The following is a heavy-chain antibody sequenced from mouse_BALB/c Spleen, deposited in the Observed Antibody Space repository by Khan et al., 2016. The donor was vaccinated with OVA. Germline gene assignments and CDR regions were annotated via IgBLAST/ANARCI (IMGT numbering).Heavy chain of an antibody. CDR2: IIPSTDYT. J-gene: IGHJ3*01. D-gene: IGHD2-14*01. CDR1: GYTFTTYT. V-gene: IGHV1-4*01. CDR3: AKEGAYYRSDGWFAY. Sequence: QVQLQQSGAELARPGASVKMSCKASGYTFTTYTIHWVKQRPGQGLEWIGYIIPSTDYTTYNQKFKDKATLTADKSSSTAYMQLSSLTSDDSAGEYCAKEGAYYRSDGWFAYWGQGTLVTVSA.